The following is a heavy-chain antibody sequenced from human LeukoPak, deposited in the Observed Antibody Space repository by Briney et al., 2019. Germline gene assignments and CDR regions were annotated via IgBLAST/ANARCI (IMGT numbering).Heavy chain of an antibody. Sequence: SVKVSCKASGGTFSSYAISWVRQAPGQGLEWMGRIIPIFGTANYAQKFQGRVTITADESTSTAYMELSSLRSEDTAVYYCARSSPIVATIPYYFDYWGQGTLVTVSS. CDR3: ARSSPIVATIPYYFDY. J-gene: IGHJ4*02. V-gene: IGHV1-69*13. CDR1: GGTFSSYA. CDR2: IIPIFGTA. D-gene: IGHD5-12*01.